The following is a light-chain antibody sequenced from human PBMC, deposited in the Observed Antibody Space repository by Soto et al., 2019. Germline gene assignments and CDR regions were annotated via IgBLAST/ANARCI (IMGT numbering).Light chain of an antibody. Sequence: EIVLTQSPGTLSLSPGEGATLSCRASQSVSSNFLAWYQQKPGQAPRLLIYAASSRATGISDRFSGSGSETDFTFTIRRLEPEDFAVYYCQQYGSSPFTFGPGT. J-gene: IGKJ3*01. CDR2: AAS. CDR3: QQYGSSPFT. CDR1: QSVSSNF. V-gene: IGKV3-20*01.